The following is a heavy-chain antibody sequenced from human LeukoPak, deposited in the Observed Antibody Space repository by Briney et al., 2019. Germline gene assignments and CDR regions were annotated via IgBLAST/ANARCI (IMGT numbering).Heavy chain of an antibody. D-gene: IGHD3-10*01. V-gene: IGHV3-30*02. CDR1: GFTFSSYG. Sequence: GGSLRLSCAASGFTFSSYGMHWVRQAPGKGLEWVAFIRYDGSNKYYADSVKGRFTISRDNSKNTLYLQMNSLRAEDTAVCYCAKEGNPYGSGSYYTYYFDYWGQGTLVTVSS. CDR3: AKEGNPYGSGSYYTYYFDY. CDR2: IRYDGSNK. J-gene: IGHJ4*02.